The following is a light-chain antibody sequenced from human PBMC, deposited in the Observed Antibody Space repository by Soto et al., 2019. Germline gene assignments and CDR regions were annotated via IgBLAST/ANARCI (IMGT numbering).Light chain of an antibody. Sequence: QSALTQPPSASGSPGQSVTISCTGTSSDVGGYNYVSWYQQHPGKAPKLMIYEVSKRPSGVPDRFSGSKSGNTASLTVSWLHAEDEADYYCSSYAGSNNFKVFGGGTQLTVL. V-gene: IGLV2-8*01. CDR1: SSDVGGYNY. CDR3: SSYAGSNNFKV. CDR2: EVS. J-gene: IGLJ3*02.